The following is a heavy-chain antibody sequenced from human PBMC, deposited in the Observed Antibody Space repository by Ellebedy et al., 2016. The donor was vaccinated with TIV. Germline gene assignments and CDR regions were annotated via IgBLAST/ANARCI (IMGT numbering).Heavy chain of an antibody. D-gene: IGHD1-20*01. CDR2: TYYRSKWYN. CDR3: VKGKAITGMDV. J-gene: IGHJ6*02. Sequence: SQTLSLTCXISGDSVSSNSAAWNWIGQSPSRGLEWLGRTYYRSKWYNDYAASLKSRITINSDTSKNQFSLQLNSVTPEDTAVYYCVKGKAITGMDVWGHGTTVTVSS. V-gene: IGHV6-1*01. CDR1: GDSVSSNSAA.